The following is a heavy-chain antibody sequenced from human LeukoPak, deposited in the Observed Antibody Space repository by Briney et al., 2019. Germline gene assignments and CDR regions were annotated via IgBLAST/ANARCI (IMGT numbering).Heavy chain of an antibody. CDR3: AKGQLWFGEFSYFDY. V-gene: IGHV3-23*01. D-gene: IGHD3-10*01. Sequence: GGSLRLSCSASGFTFSSYAMSWVRQAPGKGLEWVSGISNSGGSTYYADSVKGRFTISRDNSKDTLYLQMNSLRAEDTAVYYCAKGQLWFGEFSYFDYWGQGTLVTVSS. CDR2: ISNSGGST. J-gene: IGHJ4*02. CDR1: GFTFSSYA.